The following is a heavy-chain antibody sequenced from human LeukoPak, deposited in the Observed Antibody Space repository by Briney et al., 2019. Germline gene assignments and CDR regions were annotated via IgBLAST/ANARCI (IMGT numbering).Heavy chain of an antibody. CDR2: ISGSGGST. V-gene: IGHV3-23*01. Sequence: GSLRLSCAASGFTFSSYAMSWVRQAPGKGLEWVSAISGSGGSTYYADSVKGRFTISRDNSKNTLYLQMNSLRAEDTAVYYCAKDLPASCSSTSCYEIPFDCWGQGTLVTVSS. CDR1: GFTFSSYA. CDR3: AKDLPASCSSTSCYEIPFDC. D-gene: IGHD2-2*01. J-gene: IGHJ4*02.